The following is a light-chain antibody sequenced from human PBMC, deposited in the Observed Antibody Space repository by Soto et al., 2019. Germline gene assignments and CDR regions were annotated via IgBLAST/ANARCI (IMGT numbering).Light chain of an antibody. CDR3: QQYNNWPQT. Sequence: EIVMTQSPATLSVSPGERATLSFRASQRVNSNLAWYQQKPGQAPRLLLYGASTRATGIPARFSGSGSGTEFTLTISSLQSEDFAVYYCQQYNNWPQTFGQGTKVEIK. V-gene: IGKV3-15*01. J-gene: IGKJ1*01. CDR2: GAS. CDR1: QRVNSN.